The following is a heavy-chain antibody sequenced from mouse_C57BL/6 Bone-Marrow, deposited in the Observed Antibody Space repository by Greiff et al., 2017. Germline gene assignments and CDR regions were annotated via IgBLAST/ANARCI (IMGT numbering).Heavy chain of an antibody. V-gene: IGHV5-4*03. CDR3: ARWGPYYAMDY. CDR2: LSDGGSYT. Sequence: EVKLVESGGGLVKPGGSLKLSCAASGFTFSSYAMSWVRQTPEKGLEWVATLSDGGSYTNSPDNVKGRLTISRENAKNNLYLQMSHLKSEDTAMYYCARWGPYYAMDYWGQGTSVTVSS. CDR1: GFTFSSYA. J-gene: IGHJ4*01.